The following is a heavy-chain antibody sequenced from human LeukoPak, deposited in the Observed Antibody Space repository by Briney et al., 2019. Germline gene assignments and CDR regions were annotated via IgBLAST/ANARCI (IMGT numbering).Heavy chain of an antibody. D-gene: IGHD4-11*01. Sequence: PGGSLRLSCAASGFTVSSNYMSWVRQAPGKGLEWVSVIYSGGSTYYADSVKGRFTISRDNSKNTLYLQMSSLRAEDTAVYYCARSRLNWFDPWGQGTLVTVSS. V-gene: IGHV3-53*01. J-gene: IGHJ5*02. CDR2: IYSGGST. CDR3: ARSRLNWFDP. CDR1: GFTVSSNY.